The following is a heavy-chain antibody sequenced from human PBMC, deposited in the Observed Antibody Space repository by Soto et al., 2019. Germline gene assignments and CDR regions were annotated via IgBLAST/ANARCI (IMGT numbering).Heavy chain of an antibody. Sequence: QITLKESGPTLGKPTQTLTLTCTFSGFSLSTSGVGVGWIRQPPGKALKWLALLYWDDDKRYSPSLRSRLTITKDTSKKQVVLTLTNMDPVDTATFDCAQTPGDLFFAFDYWGKGTLVTASS. D-gene: IGHD2-21*01. J-gene: IGHJ4*02. V-gene: IGHV2-5*02. CDR1: GFSLSTSGVG. CDR2: LYWDDDK. CDR3: AQTPGDLFFAFDY.